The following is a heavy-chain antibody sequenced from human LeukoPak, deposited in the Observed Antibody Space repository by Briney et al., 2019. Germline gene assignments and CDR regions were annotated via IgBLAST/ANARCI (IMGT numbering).Heavy chain of an antibody. CDR1: GFTISSYG. CDR3: AKGDLYCSSTSCYLDY. CDR2: ISGSGGST. D-gene: IGHD2-2*01. Sequence: GGSLRLSCAASGFTISSYGMSWVRQAPGKGLEWVSAISGSGGSTYYADSVKDRFTISRDNSKNTLYLQMNSLRAEDTAVYYCAKGDLYCSSTSCYLDYWGQGTLVTVSS. J-gene: IGHJ4*02. V-gene: IGHV3-23*01.